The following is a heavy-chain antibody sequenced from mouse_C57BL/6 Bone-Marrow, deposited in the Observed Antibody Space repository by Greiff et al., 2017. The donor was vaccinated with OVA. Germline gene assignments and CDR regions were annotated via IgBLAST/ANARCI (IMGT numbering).Heavy chain of an antibody. CDR3: ARTYYGLYYAMDY. V-gene: IGHV2-9-1*01. J-gene: IGHJ4*01. CDR2: IWTGGGT. Sequence: VHLVESGPGLVAPSQSLSITCTVSGFSLTSYAISWVRQPPGKGLEWLGVIWTGGGTNYNSALKSRLSISKDNSKSQVFLKMNSLQTDDTARYYCARTYYGLYYAMDYWGQGTSVTVSS. D-gene: IGHD2-10*01. CDR1: GFSLTSYA.